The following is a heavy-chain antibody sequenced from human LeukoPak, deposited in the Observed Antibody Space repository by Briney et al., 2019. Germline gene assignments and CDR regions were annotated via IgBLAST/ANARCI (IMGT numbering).Heavy chain of an antibody. CDR3: ARDTGAAIYYGSGSHDAFDI. Sequence: PSETLSLTCTVSGGSISSYYWSWIRQPPGKGLEWVANIKQDGSEKYYVDSVKGRFTISRDNAKNSLYLQMNSLRAEDTAVYYCARDTGAAIYYGSGSHDAFDIWGQGTMVTVSS. V-gene: IGHV3-7*01. CDR1: GGSISSYY. J-gene: IGHJ3*02. CDR2: IKQDGSEK. D-gene: IGHD3-10*01.